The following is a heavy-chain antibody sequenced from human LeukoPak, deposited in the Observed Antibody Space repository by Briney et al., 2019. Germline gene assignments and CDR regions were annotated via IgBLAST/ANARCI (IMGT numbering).Heavy chain of an antibody. CDR1: GFNLSSYA. Sequence: GGSLRLSCAASGFNLSSYAMNWVRQAPGKGLEWVSAISGSGGNTYFADSVKGRFTISRDNSKNTLYLQMNSLKAEDMAMYYCAESGNKYNWNQGDFDQWGQGTLDTVSS. CDR3: AESGNKYNWNQGDFDQ. D-gene: IGHD1-1*01. CDR2: ISGSGGNT. J-gene: IGHJ4*02. V-gene: IGHV3-23*01.